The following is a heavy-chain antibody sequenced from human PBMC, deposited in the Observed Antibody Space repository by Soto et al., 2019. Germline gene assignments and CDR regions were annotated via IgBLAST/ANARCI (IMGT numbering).Heavy chain of an antibody. D-gene: IGHD2-8*01. J-gene: IGHJ5*02. CDR1: GGSISSGGYS. V-gene: IGHV4-30-2*05. CDR2: IYHSGST. CDR3: ARVKWLYNWFDP. Sequence: PSETLSLTCAVSGGSISSGGYSWSWIRQPPGKGLEWIGYIYHSGSTYYNPSLKSRVTISVDTSKNQFSLKLSSVTAADTAVYYCARVKWLYNWFDPRGQGTLVTVSS.